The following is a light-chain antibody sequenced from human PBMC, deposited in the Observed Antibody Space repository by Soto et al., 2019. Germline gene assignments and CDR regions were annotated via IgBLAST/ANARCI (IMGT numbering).Light chain of an antibody. CDR2: DNN. CDR1: SSNIGNNY. Sequence: QSVLTQPPSVSAAPGQKVTISCSGSSSNIGNNYVSWYQQFPGTAPKLLIYDNNERPSGIPDRFAGSKSGTSATLGITGLQTGDEADYYCGTWDISLNAYVFGTGTKLTVL. V-gene: IGLV1-51*01. J-gene: IGLJ1*01. CDR3: GTWDISLNAYV.